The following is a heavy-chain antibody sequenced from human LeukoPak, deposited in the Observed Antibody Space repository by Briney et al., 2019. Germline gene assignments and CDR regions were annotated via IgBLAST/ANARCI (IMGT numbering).Heavy chain of an antibody. J-gene: IGHJ4*02. CDR2: IRSKAYGGTT. CDR3: SRGTYPGMAAAGPHDY. V-gene: IGHV3-49*04. CDR1: GFTFSSYA. D-gene: IGHD6-13*01. Sequence: GGSLRLSCAASGFTFSSYAMNWVRQAPGKGLEWIGFIRSKAYGGTTEYAASVKGRFTISRDDFKSIAYLQVDSLKTEDTALYYCSRGTYPGMAAAGPHDYWGQGTLVTVSS.